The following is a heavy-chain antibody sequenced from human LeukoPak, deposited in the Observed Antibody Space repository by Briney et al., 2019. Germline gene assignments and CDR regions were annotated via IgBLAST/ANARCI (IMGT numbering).Heavy chain of an antibody. J-gene: IGHJ4*02. Sequence: RGSLRLSCAVSGLTVSSIYMSWVRQAPGKGLEWVSVIYTGGTTYYADSVKGRFTISRDNSKSTLYLQMNSLRAEDTAVYYCASPGGGDYYNSWGQGTLVTVSS. V-gene: IGHV3-53*01. CDR1: GLTVSSIY. CDR2: IYTGGTT. D-gene: IGHD3-10*01. CDR3: ASPGGGDYYNS.